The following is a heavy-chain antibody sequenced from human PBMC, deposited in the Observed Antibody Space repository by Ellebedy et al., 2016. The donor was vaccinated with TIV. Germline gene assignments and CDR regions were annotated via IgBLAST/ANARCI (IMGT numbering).Heavy chain of an antibody. CDR1: GFTVSSNY. D-gene: IGHD3-22*01. J-gene: IGHJ4*02. V-gene: IGHV3-53*01. CDR2: IYSGGST. CDR3: ARARPYYDSSSYYY. Sequence: GESLKISCAASGFTVSSNYMNSVRQTPGKGLELVSVIYSGGSTYYADSVKGRFTISRDSAKNTVYLQMNSLRAEDTAVYYCARARPYYDSSSYYYWGQGILVSVSA.